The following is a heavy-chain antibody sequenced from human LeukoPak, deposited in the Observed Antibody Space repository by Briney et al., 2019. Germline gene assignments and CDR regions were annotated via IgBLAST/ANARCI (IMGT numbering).Heavy chain of an antibody. Sequence: GGSLRLSCAASGFTFSSYSMNWVLQAPGKGLEWVSSISSSSSYIYYADSVKGRFTISRDDAKNSLYLQMNSLRAEDTAVYYCASQDLMVDWGQGTLVTVSS. D-gene: IGHD2-8*01. J-gene: IGHJ4*02. V-gene: IGHV3-21*01. CDR2: ISSSSSYI. CDR3: ASQDLMVD. CDR1: GFTFSSYS.